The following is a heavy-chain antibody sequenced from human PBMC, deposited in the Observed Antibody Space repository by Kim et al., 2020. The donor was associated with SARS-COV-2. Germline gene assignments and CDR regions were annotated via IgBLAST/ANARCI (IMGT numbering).Heavy chain of an antibody. CDR1: GFTFSTYG. D-gene: IGHD2-15*01. J-gene: IGHJ4*02. V-gene: IGHV3-33*06. Sequence: GGSLRLSCAASGFTFSTYGMHWVRQAPGKGLEWVTIIWYDGSIKYYADSVKGRFTISRDNSKNTLYLQMNSLRVEDTAVYYCAKDQGSGYVSSRVLGGRLDYGGQGTLVTVSS. CDR2: IWYDGSIK. CDR3: AKDQGSGYVSSRVLGGRLDY.